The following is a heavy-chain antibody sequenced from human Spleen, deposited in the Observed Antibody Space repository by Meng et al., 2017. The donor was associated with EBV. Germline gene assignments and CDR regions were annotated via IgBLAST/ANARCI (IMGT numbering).Heavy chain of an antibody. CDR2: VHYTGST. V-gene: IGHV4-39*01. Sequence: PQLRESGPGQVKPSETLSLTCTVSGDSIISFYYWGWIRQPPGRGLGWIGSVHYTGSTYYSPSLKSRVTVSVDTSKNQFSLRLTSVTAADTAVYYCARPFPSWQSPRLDPFGAWGQGTLVTVSS. J-gene: IGHJ5*02. CDR3: ARPFPSWQSPRLDPFGA. D-gene: IGHD6-19*01. CDR1: GDSIISFYY.